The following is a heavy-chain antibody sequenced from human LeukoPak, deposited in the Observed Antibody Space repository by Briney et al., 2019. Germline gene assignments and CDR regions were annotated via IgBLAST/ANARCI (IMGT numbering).Heavy chain of an antibody. D-gene: IGHD1-14*01. CDR1: GDSISRYY. J-gene: IGHJ6*03. V-gene: IGHV4-59*01. Sequence: PSETLSLTCTVSGDSISRYYWSWLRQSPGKGLEWVGYYGGRTTYNPPLHSRVTMSVDTSKNHFSLNLTSVTAADTAVYYCARYDHAPSYYYYYMDVWGKGTTVTVPS. CDR3: ARYDHAPSYYYYYMDV. CDR2: YYGGRT.